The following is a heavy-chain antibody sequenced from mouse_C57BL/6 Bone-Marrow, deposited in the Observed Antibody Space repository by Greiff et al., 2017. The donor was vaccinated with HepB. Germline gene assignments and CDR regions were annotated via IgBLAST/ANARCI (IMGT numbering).Heavy chain of an antibody. CDR2: IYPRDGST. CDR1: GYTFTDHT. CDR3: ANYSNYLYFDV. D-gene: IGHD2-5*01. V-gene: IGHV1-78*01. Sequence: QVQLQQSDAELVKPGASVKISCKVSGYTFTDHTIHWMKQRPEQGLEWIGYIYPRDGSTKYNEKFKGKATLTVDKSSSTAYMELRSLTSEDSAVYYCANYSNYLYFDVWGTGTTVTVSS. J-gene: IGHJ1*03.